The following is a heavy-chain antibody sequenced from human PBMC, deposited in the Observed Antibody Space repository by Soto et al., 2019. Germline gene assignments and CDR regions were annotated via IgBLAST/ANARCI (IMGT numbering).Heavy chain of an antibody. Sequence: SETLSLTCTVSGGSISSSSYYWGWIRQPPGQGLEWIGSIYYSGSTYYNPSLKSRVTISVDTSKNQFSLKLSSVTAADTAVYYCARHRYYYDSSGYYYFDYWGQGTLVTVSS. J-gene: IGHJ4*02. CDR3: ARHRYYYDSSGYYYFDY. V-gene: IGHV4-39*01. CDR1: GGSISSSSYY. CDR2: IYYSGST. D-gene: IGHD3-22*01.